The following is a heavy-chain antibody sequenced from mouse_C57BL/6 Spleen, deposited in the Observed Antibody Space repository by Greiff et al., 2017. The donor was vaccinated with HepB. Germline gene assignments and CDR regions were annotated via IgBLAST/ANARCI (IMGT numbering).Heavy chain of an antibody. J-gene: IGHJ3*01. CDR1: GYTFTDYE. CDR2: IDPETGGT. Sequence: VQLQQSGAELVRPGASVTLSCKASGYTFTDYEMHWVKQTPVHGLEWIGAIDPETGGTAYNQKFKGKAILTADKSSCTAYMELRSLTSEDSAVYYCTTMSGYDGGYWGQGTLVTVSA. V-gene: IGHV1-15*01. D-gene: IGHD2-2*01. CDR3: TTMSGYDGGY.